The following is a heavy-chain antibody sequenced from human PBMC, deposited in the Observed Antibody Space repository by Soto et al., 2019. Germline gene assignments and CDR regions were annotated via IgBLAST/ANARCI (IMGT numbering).Heavy chain of an antibody. D-gene: IGHD3-22*01. CDR1: GGSISSSSYY. V-gene: IGHV4-39*01. CDR2: IYYSGST. Sequence: SETLSLTCTVSGGSISSSSYYWGWIRQPPGKGLEWIGSIYYSGSTYYNPSLKSRVTISVDTSKNQFSLKLSSVTAADTAVYYCARGSYYYGSSGYYDYWGQGTLVTVSS. J-gene: IGHJ4*02. CDR3: ARGSYYYGSSGYYDY.